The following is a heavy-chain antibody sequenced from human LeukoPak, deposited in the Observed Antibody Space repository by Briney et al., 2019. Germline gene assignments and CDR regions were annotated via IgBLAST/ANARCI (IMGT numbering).Heavy chain of an antibody. J-gene: IGHJ5*02. CDR2: FDPEDGET. CDR1: GYTLTELS. V-gene: IGHV1-24*01. CDR3: AREST. Sequence: EASVKVSCKVSGYTLTELSMHWVRQAPGKGLEWMGGFDPEDGETIYAQKFQGRVTITRDTSASTAYMELSSLRSEDTAVYYCARESTWGQGTLVTVSS.